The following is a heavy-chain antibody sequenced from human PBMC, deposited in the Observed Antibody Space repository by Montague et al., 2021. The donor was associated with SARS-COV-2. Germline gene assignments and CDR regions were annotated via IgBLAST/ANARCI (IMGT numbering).Heavy chain of an antibody. J-gene: IGHJ4*02. CDR2: ISDSGGST. CDR3: AKGGERITMIVVVITLADLDD. V-gene: IGHV3-23*01. D-gene: IGHD3-22*01. CDR1: GFTFSSYA. Sequence: SLRLSFAASGFTFSSYAMSWVRQAPGKGLEWVSGISDSGGSTYYADSVKGRFTISRDNSKNTLYLQMNSLRAEDTAVYYCAKGGERITMIVVVITLADLDDWGQGTLVTVSS.